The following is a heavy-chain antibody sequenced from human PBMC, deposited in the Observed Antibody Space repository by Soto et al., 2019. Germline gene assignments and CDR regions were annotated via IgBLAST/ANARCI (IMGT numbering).Heavy chain of an antibody. CDR2: ISYDGTNK. CDR3: ARDPKTSGGQHWAFNYLDS. CDR1: GVSFSSSP. J-gene: IGHJ4*02. Sequence: VGSLRLSCAASGVSFSSSPMHWVRQAPGKGPEWVALISYDGTNKFYADSVKGRFTISRDNSKSTLYLQVDSLRPEDAAVYYCARDPKTSGGQHWAFNYLDSSGQVTILTVYS. D-gene: IGHD7-27*01. V-gene: IGHV3-30-3*01.